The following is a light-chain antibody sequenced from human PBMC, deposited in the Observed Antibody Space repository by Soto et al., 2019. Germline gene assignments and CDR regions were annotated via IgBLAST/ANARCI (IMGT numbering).Light chain of an antibody. J-gene: IGLJ3*02. Sequence: QAVVTQETSLTVSPGGTVTLTCGSSTGVVTSGHWPYWFQQKPGQAPRTLIYETTKKHPWTPSRFSGSLLGDKAVLTLSGAQPEDEADYYCLLYYSGSRVFGGGTKLTVL. CDR2: ETT. V-gene: IGLV7-46*01. CDR1: TGVVTSGHW. CDR3: LLYYSGSRV.